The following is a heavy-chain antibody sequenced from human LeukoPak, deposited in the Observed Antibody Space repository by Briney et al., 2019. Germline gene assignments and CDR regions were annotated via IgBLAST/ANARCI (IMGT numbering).Heavy chain of an antibody. V-gene: IGHV3-74*01. CDR1: GFTFSSYA. J-gene: IGHJ4*02. CDR3: ARATVTLDY. D-gene: IGHD4-17*01. Sequence: PGRSLRLSCAASGFTFSSYAMHWVRQAPGKGLVWVSAINGDGRSTVYAGSVKGRFTISRDNAKNTLYLQMDSLRTEDTAVYYCARATVTLDYWGQGTLVTVSS. CDR2: INGDGRST.